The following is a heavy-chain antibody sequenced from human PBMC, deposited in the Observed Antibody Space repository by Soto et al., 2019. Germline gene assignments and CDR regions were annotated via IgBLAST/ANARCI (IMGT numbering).Heavy chain of an antibody. CDR1: GFTVSTYG. J-gene: IGHJ4*02. V-gene: IGHV3-30*03. Sequence: QVQLVESGGGVVQPGRSLRLSCAVSGFTVSTYGMHWVRQAPGKGLEWVAVISRVGGTKYYADSVKGRFTISRDNSRNTLFLEMNSLRGDDMDVYYGTGEVASGYWGQGTLVTVSS. D-gene: IGHD2-8*02. CDR2: ISRVGGTK. CDR3: TGEVASGY.